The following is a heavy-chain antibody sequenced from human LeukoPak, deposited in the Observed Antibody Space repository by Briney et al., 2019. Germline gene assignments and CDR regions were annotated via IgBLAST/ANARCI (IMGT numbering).Heavy chain of an antibody. CDR1: GFTFSSYA. CDR2: ISGSGGST. J-gene: IGHJ4*02. V-gene: IGHV3-23*01. CDR3: AKRRAYGSGSVDFDY. D-gene: IGHD3-10*01. Sequence: GGSLRLSCAASGFTFSSYAMSWVRQAPGKGLEWVSAISGSGGSTYYADPVKGRFTISRDNSKNTLYLQMNSLRAEDTAVYYCAKRRAYGSGSVDFDYWGQGTLVTVSS.